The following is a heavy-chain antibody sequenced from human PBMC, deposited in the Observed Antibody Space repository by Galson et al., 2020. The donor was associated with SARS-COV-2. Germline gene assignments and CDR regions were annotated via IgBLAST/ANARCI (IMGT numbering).Heavy chain of an antibody. J-gene: IGHJ4*02. Sequence: GESLTISCAASGFTFSSYAMHWVRQAPGKGLEWVAVISYDGSNKYYADSVKGRFTISRDNSKNTLYLQMNSLRAEDTAVYYCARQLTMAKAPLDYWGQGTLVTVSS. CDR1: GFTFSSYA. CDR3: ARQLTMAKAPLDY. V-gene: IGHV3-30*04. D-gene: IGHD3-10*01. CDR2: ISYDGSNK.